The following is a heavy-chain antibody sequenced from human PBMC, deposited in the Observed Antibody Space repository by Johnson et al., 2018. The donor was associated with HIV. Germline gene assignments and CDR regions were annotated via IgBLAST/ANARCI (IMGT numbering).Heavy chain of an antibody. CDR2: IKQDGSEK. CDR1: GFTFSSYW. D-gene: IGHD6-13*01. CDR3: VTPVAAADGAFDI. J-gene: IGHJ3*02. Sequence: VQLVESGGGLIQPGGSLRLSCAASGFTFSSYWMSWVRQAPGKGLEWVANIKQDGSEKYYVDSVKGRFTISRDNAKNSLYLQMNSLRAEDTAVYYCVTPVAAADGAFDIWGQGTMVAVSS. V-gene: IGHV3-7*05.